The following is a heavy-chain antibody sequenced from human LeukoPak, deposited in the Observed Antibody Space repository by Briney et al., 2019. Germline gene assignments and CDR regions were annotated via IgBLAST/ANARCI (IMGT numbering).Heavy chain of an antibody. CDR1: GFTFSSYA. CDR3: ARDIWRGPRHLHSGGFDY. Sequence: PGRSLRLSCAASGFTFSSYAMHWVRQAPGKGLEWVAVISYDGSNKYYADSVKGRFTISRDNSKNTLYLQMNSLRAEDTAVYYCARDIWRGPRHLHSGGFDYWGQGTLVTVSS. D-gene: IGHD3-3*01. V-gene: IGHV3-30-3*01. J-gene: IGHJ4*02. CDR2: ISYDGSNK.